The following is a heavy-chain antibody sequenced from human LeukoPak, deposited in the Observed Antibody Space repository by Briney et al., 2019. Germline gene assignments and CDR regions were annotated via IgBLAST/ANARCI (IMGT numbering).Heavy chain of an antibody. CDR2: INEGGNEK. J-gene: IGHJ4*02. D-gene: IGHD6-13*01. CDR1: GFTFSSYW. CDR3: ARRPNSNWDY. Sequence: GGSLRLSCAASGFTFSSYWMSWVRQVPGKGLEWVVNINEGGNEKNYVDSVKGRFTASRDNAQNSLYLQMNSLRVEDTAVYYCARRPNSNWDYWGQGTLVTVSS. V-gene: IGHV3-7*03.